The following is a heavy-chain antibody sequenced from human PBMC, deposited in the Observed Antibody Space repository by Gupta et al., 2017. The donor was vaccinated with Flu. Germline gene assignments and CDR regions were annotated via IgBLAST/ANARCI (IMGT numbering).Heavy chain of an antibody. CDR1: GFTFSSYG. V-gene: IGHV3-33*01. CDR2: IWYDGSNK. D-gene: IGHD2-21*02. Sequence: QVQLVESGGGVVQPGRSLRLSCAASGFTFSSYGMHWVRQAPGKGLEWVAVIWYDGSNKYYADSVKGRFTISRDNSKNTLYLQMNSLRAEDTAVYYCARGSDAYCGGDCLPEGYFDYWGQGTLVTVSS. J-gene: IGHJ4*02. CDR3: ARGSDAYCGGDCLPEGYFDY.